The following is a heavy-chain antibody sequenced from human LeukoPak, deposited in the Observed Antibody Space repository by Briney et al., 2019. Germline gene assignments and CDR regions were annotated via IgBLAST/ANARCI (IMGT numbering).Heavy chain of an antibody. CDR1: GGSFSGYH. D-gene: IGHD2-2*01. Sequence: SETLSLTCAVYGGSFSGYHWSWIRQPPGKGLEWIGEINHSGSTNYNPSLKSRVTISVDTSKNQFSLKLSSVTAADTAVYYCASSRGCSSTSCYYYYYGMDVWGQGTTVTVSS. V-gene: IGHV4-34*01. CDR3: ASSRGCSSTSCYYYYYGMDV. J-gene: IGHJ6*02. CDR2: INHSGST.